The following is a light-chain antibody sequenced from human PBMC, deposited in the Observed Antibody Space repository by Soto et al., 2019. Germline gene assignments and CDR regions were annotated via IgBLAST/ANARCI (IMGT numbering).Light chain of an antibody. CDR1: QSISSW. V-gene: IGKV1-5*01. J-gene: IGKJ1*01. CDR2: DAS. Sequence: DIQMTQSPSTLSASVGDRVTITCRASQSISSWLAWYQQKPGKAPKLLIYDASILESGVPSRFSGSGSGTEFTLTISSLQPDDFATYYCQQYDPYSPWTFGQGTKVEIK. CDR3: QQYDPYSPWT.